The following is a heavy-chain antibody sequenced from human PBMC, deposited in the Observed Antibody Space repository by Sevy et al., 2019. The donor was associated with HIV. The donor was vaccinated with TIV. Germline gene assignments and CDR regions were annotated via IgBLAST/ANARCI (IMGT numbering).Heavy chain of an antibody. Sequence: SETLSLTCTVSGGSISSSSYYWGWIRQPPGKGLEWIGSIYYSGSTYYNPSLKSRVTISVDTSKSQFSLRLSSMTAADTAVYYCARHGLIGDSSGGSCFYTTYAFDIWGQGTMVTVSS. D-gene: IGHD2-15*01. V-gene: IGHV4-39*01. CDR1: GGSISSSSYY. CDR3: ARHGLIGDSSGGSCFYTTYAFDI. CDR2: IYYSGST. J-gene: IGHJ3*02.